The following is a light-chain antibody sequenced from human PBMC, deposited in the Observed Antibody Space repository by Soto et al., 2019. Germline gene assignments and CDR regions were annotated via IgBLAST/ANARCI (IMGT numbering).Light chain of an antibody. J-gene: IGKJ2*01. Sequence: ETVMTQSPATLSVSPGERATLSCRASQSISSDLAWYQHKPGQAPRLLIYGASNTATGIPVRFSGSGSGTEFTLTISSLQSEDFAVYYCQQYNNWPRTFGQGTKLEIK. CDR2: GAS. V-gene: IGKV3-15*01. CDR3: QQYNNWPRT. CDR1: QSISSD.